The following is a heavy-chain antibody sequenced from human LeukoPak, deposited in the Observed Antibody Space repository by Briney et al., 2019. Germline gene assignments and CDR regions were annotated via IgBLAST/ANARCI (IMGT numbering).Heavy chain of an antibody. J-gene: IGHJ3*02. CDR1: GFTFSSYW. V-gene: IGHV3-7*01. Sequence: EGSLRLSCAASGFTFSSYWMSWVRQAPGKGLEWVANIKQDGSEKYYVDSVKGRFTISRDNAKNSLYLQMNSLRAEDTAVYYCARDPRARGSYLYAFDIWGQGTMVTVSS. CDR2: IKQDGSEK. D-gene: IGHD1-26*01. CDR3: ARDPRARGSYLYAFDI.